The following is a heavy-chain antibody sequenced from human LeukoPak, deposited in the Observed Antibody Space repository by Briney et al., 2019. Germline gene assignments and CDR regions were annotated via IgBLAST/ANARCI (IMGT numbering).Heavy chain of an antibody. CDR1: GGSVSTYY. J-gene: IGHJ4*02. D-gene: IGHD6-19*01. CDR3: ARAGSGWSFDY. CDR2: VSHSGNT. Sequence: SETLSLTCTVSGGSVSTYYWSWIRQPPGKELEWIGYVSHSGNTNCNPSLKSRLTMSLDTSKNHFSLRLSSVNAADTAVVYCARAGSGWSFDYWGQGSLVTVSS. V-gene: IGHV4-59*02.